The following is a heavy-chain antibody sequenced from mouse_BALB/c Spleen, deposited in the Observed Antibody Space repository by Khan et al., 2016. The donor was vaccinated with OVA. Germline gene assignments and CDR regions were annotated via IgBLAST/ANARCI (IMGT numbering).Heavy chain of an antibody. Sequence: QVQLKESGPGLVAPSQSLSITCTVSGFSLTGYGVNWVRQPPGKGLEWLGMIWGDGSTDYNSALKSRLSISKDNSKSQVFLKMNSLQTDDTAMYXCARDRYYYGRGLAYWGQGTLVTVSA. CDR1: GFSLTGYG. V-gene: IGHV2-6-7*01. CDR2: IWGDGST. CDR3: ARDRYYYGRGLAY. J-gene: IGHJ3*01. D-gene: IGHD1-1*01.